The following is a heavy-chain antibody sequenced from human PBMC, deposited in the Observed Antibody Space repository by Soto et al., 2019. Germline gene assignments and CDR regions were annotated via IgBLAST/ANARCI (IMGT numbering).Heavy chain of an antibody. J-gene: IGHJ3*02. CDR2: ISSSSSPI. CDR3: ARKNPFITGTLDAFDI. V-gene: IGHV3-48*02. D-gene: IGHD1-20*01. CDR1: GFTVSSYS. Sequence: GGSLRLSCAVSGFTVSSYSMNWVRQAPGKGLEWISYISSSSSPIYYADSVKGRFTISRDNAKNSLFLQMNRLRDEDTAVYYCARKNPFITGTLDAFDIWGQRTMVTVSS.